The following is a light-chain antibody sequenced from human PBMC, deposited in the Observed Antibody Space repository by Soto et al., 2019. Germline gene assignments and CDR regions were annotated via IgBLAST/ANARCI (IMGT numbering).Light chain of an antibody. CDR1: SSDVGGYNY. Sequence: QSALTQPASVSGSPGQSITISCTGTSSDVGGYNYVSWYQQHPGKAPKLMIYDVSNRPSGVSNRFSGSKSGNTAPLTISGLQAEDEADYYCSSYTSSSTSYVFGTGTKVTXL. CDR2: DVS. J-gene: IGLJ1*01. CDR3: SSYTSSSTSYV. V-gene: IGLV2-14*01.